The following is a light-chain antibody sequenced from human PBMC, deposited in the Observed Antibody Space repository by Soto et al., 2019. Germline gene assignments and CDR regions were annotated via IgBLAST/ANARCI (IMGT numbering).Light chain of an antibody. CDR1: QSVSSD. CDR2: GAS. Sequence: EIVMTQSPATLSVSPGERATLSCRASQSVSSDLAWYHQKNGQAPRLLIYGASTRDTGIPARFSGSGSGTEFTLTINSLQSEDFAVYYCQQYNNWPRTFGQGTKVDIK. V-gene: IGKV3-15*01. J-gene: IGKJ1*01. CDR3: QQYNNWPRT.